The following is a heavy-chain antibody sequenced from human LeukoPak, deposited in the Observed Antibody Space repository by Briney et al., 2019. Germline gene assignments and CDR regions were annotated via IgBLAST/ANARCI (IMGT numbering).Heavy chain of an antibody. Sequence: GGSLRLPCAASGFTFNNYAMSWVRQAPGKGLEWVSALSGSGGSTYYADSVKGHFTISRDNSKNTLYLQMNSLRAEDTAVYYCAKGGAYYYDNSGYFDFWGQGTLVSVSS. CDR3: AKGGAYYYDNSGYFDF. CDR1: GFTFNNYA. CDR2: LSGSGGST. D-gene: IGHD3-22*01. J-gene: IGHJ5*01. V-gene: IGHV3-23*01.